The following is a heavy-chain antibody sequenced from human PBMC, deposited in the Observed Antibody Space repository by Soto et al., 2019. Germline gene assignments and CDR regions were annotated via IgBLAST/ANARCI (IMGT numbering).Heavy chain of an antibody. CDR2: MNPNSGNT. V-gene: IGHV1-8*01. CDR1: GYTFTSYD. J-gene: IGHJ5*02. D-gene: IGHD2-8*01. CDR3: ARGAVDCTNGVCYNWFDP. Sequence: ASVKVSCKASGYTFTSYDINWVRQATGQGLEWMGWMNPNSGNTGYAQKFQGRVTMTRNTSISTAYMELSSLRSEDTAVYYCARGAVDCTNGVCYNWFDPWGQGTLVTVSS.